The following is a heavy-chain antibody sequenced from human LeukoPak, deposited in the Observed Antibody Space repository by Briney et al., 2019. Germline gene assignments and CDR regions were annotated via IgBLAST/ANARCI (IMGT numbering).Heavy chain of an antibody. CDR1: GGSISSGTW. Sequence: SERVSLTCGVSGGSISSGTWWTSVRQPPGKGLEWIGEIYHSGSTNYYPSLESRGTISVDKSKNQFSLKLRSVTAADTAVYYCARPGIRRPFDIWGGERMVTVSS. D-gene: IGHD3-10*01. CDR3: ARPGIRRPFDI. CDR2: IYHSGST. V-gene: IGHV4-4*02. J-gene: IGHJ3*02.